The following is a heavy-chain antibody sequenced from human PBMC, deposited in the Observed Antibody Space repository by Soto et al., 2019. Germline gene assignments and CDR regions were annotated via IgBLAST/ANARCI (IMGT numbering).Heavy chain of an antibody. V-gene: IGHV4-30-2*01. J-gene: IGHJ6*02. CDR2: VYHSGGT. Sequence: QLQLQESGSGLVKPSQTLSLTCAVSGGSISSGGYSWSWIRQPPGKGLAWIGYVYHSGGTYYNQSLKSRVTISVARSKNKFSLKLSSVTAADTDVYYCARVPDVWVQGTTVTVSS. CDR1: GGSISSGGYS. CDR3: ARVPDV.